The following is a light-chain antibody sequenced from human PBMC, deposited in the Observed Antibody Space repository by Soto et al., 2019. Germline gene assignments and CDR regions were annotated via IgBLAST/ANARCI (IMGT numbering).Light chain of an antibody. CDR3: QQTYTIPRGFS. V-gene: IGKV1-12*01. CDR1: QGISSW. J-gene: IGKJ3*01. Sequence: DIQMTQSPSSVSASVGDRVTITCRASQGISSWLAWYQQKPGKAPKLLIYAASSLQSGVPSRFSGSGSGTDFTLTINSLQPEDVAIYFCQQTYTIPRGFSFGPGTKVGIK. CDR2: AAS.